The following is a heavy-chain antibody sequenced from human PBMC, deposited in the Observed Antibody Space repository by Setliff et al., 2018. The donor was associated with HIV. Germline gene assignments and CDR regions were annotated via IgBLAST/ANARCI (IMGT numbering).Heavy chain of an antibody. CDR2: IFYTGST. Sequence: PSETLSLTCTVSGGSISSSSYYWDWNRQPPGKRLVWVGSIFYTGSTNYRPSLVSRVIVSLDTSKNLFSLKLSSVTAADSAVYYCTRRDVTRGMDSWGPGILVTVSS. CDR1: GGSISSSSYY. D-gene: IGHD4-17*01. J-gene: IGHJ4*02. V-gene: IGHV4-39*01. CDR3: TRRDVTRGMDS.